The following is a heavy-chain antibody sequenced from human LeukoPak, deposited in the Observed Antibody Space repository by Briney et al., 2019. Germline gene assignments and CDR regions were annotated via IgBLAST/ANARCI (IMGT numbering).Heavy chain of an antibody. J-gene: IGHJ4*02. CDR1: GFTFSTYG. CDR2: IHSSGGIT. Sequence: GGSLRLSCAASGFTFSTYGMSWVRQAPGKGLEWASGIHSSGGITYYADSVKGRFTISRDNSKDTLFLQMNSLRTEDTAVYYCAKRSNFWTGYLDYWGQGTLVTVSS. D-gene: IGHD3/OR15-3a*01. V-gene: IGHV3-23*01. CDR3: AKRSNFWTGYLDY.